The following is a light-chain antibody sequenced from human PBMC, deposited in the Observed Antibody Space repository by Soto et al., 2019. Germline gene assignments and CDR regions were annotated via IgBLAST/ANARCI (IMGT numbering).Light chain of an antibody. CDR2: AAS. V-gene: IGKV1-39*01. CDR3: QQSSITPPT. CDR1: QSIGHS. Sequence: DIPMTQSPSSLSASAGDRLTITCRASQSIGHSLNWYQQKPGKAPKPLIYAASSLQSGVPSRFSGIGSETDFTLTISSLQRDDFATYYCQQSSITPPTFGQGTKVEI. J-gene: IGKJ1*01.